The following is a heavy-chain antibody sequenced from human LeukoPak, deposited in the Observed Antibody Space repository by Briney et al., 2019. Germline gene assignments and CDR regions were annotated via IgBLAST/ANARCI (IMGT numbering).Heavy chain of an antibody. CDR3: ARSRGNSAPIEFQH. J-gene: IGHJ1*01. CDR2: IYDSGST. D-gene: IGHD4-23*01. CDR1: GGSIRSSYYY. V-gene: IGHV4-39*07. Sequence: PSETLSLTCTVSGGSIRSSYYYWGWIRQPPGKGLEWIGSIYDSGSTYYNPSLKSRVTISVDTSKNQFSLKLSSVTAADTAVYYCARSRGNSAPIEFQHWGQGTLVTVSS.